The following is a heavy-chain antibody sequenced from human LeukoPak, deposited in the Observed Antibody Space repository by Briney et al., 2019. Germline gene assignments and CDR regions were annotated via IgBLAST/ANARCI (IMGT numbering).Heavy chain of an antibody. CDR2: ITGSSAST. CDR3: AKLDYYDTH. CDR1: GFTFSRYW. V-gene: IGHV3-23*01. Sequence: GGSLRLSCAASGFTFSRYWMHWVRQAPGKGLEWVSSITGSSASTYYADSVKGRFTISRDNSKNTLYLQMNSLRAEDMAVYFCAKLDYYDTHWGQGTLVTVSS. D-gene: IGHD3-22*01. J-gene: IGHJ4*02.